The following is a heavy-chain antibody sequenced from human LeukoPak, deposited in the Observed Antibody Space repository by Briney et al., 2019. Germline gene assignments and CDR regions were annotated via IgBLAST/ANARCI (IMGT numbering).Heavy chain of an antibody. CDR1: GYTFTSYG. J-gene: IGHJ4*02. Sequence: ASVKVSCKASGYTFTSYGISWVRQAPGQGLEWMGWISAYNGNTNYAQKLQGRVTMTTDTSTSTAYMELRSLRSDDTAVYYCARDSGWYYYDSLSRVGQQRLDYWGQGTLVTVSS. CDR3: ARDSGWYYYDSLSRVGQQRLDY. V-gene: IGHV1-18*01. CDR2: ISAYNGNT. D-gene: IGHD3-22*01.